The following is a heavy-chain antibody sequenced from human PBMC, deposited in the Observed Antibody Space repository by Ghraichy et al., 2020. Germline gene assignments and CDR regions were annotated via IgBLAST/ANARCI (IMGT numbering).Heavy chain of an antibody. CDR3: ASEGSGWVEGDYYGMDV. CDR2: IYYSGST. J-gene: IGHJ6*02. Sequence: SETLSLTCTVSGGSISSGDYYWSWIRQPPGKGLEWIGYIYYSGSTYYNPSLKSRVTISVDTSKNQFSLKLSSVTAADTAVYYCASEGSGWVEGDYYGMDVWGQGTTVTVSS. V-gene: IGHV4-30-4*01. CDR1: GGSISSGDYY. D-gene: IGHD3-3*01.